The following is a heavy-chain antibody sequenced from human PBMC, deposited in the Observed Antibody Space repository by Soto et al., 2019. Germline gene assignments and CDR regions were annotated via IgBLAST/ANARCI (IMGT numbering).Heavy chain of an antibody. V-gene: IGHV1-69*13. J-gene: IGHJ5*02. CDR3: ARDRPLVPGANWFDP. CDR2: IIPIFGTA. D-gene: IGHD2-2*01. Sequence: GASVKVSCKASGGTFSSYAISWVRQAPGQGLEWMGGIIPIFGTANYAQKFQGRVTITADESTSTAYMELSSLRSEDTAVYYCARDRPLVPGANWFDPWGQGTLVTVSS. CDR1: GGTFSSYA.